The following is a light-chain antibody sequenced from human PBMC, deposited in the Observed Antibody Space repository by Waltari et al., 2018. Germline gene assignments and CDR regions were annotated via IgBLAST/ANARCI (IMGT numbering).Light chain of an antibody. CDR1: QSLLYSSNNKNY. Sequence: DVVMTQSPDSLAVSLGERATINCKSSQSLLYSSNNKNYLAWYQQKPGQPPKLLIYWASTRESGVPDRFSGSGSGTDFTLTISSLQAEDVAVYYCQQYYDNVVTCGPGTKVDIK. V-gene: IGKV4-1*01. CDR3: QQYYDNVVT. J-gene: IGKJ3*01. CDR2: WAS.